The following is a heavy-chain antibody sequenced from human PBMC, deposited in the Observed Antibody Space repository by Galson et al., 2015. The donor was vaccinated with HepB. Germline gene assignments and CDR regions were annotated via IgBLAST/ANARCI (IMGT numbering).Heavy chain of an antibody. D-gene: IGHD6-13*01. CDR2: ISSNGGST. CDR1: GFTFSSYA. V-gene: IGHV3-64D*06. CDR3: VKSIAAADWLDYFDY. Sequence: SLRLSCAASGFTFSSYAMHWVRQAPGKGLEYVSAISSNGGSTYYADSVKGRFTISRDNSKNTLYLQMSSLRAEDTAVYYCVKSIAAADWLDYFDYWGQGTLVTVSS. J-gene: IGHJ4*02.